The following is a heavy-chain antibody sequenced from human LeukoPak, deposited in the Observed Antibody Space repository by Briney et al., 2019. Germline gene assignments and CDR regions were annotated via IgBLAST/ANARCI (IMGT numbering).Heavy chain of an antibody. Sequence: PGGSLRLSCAASGFTFSSYQMTWVRQAPGKGLQWVSYITSTGTTIHYADSVKGRFTISRDNANNSLYLQMNSLRDEDTAVYYCARDSRWTFDWWGQGTLVTVAS. CDR1: GFTFSSYQ. D-gene: IGHD5-24*01. CDR2: ITSTGTTI. V-gene: IGHV3-48*03. J-gene: IGHJ4*02. CDR3: ARDSRWTFDW.